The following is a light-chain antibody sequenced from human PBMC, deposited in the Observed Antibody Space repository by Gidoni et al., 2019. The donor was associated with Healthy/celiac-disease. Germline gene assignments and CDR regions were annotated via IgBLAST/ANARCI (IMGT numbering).Light chain of an antibody. V-gene: IGLV3-21*02. J-gene: IGLJ2*01. CDR1: NIGSKS. CDR3: QVWDSRDVV. CDR2: DDN. Sequence: SYVLTQSPSVSVAPGQTAKITCGGNNIGSKSVHWYQQRPGQAPVLIVYDDNDRPSGIPERFSGSNSGNTATLTISRVEAGDEADYYCQVWDSRDVVFGGGTKLTVL.